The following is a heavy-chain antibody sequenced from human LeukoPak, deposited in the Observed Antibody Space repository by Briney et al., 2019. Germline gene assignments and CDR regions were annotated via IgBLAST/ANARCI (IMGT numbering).Heavy chain of an antibody. CDR1: GYTFTCYY. CDR3: ARGAATGQTRDY. D-gene: IGHD6-13*01. V-gene: IGHV1-2*06. J-gene: IGHJ4*02. CDR2: INPDSGVS. Sequence: ASVKVSCKASGYTFTCYYVHWVRQAPGQGLEWMGRINPDSGVSNYAQKFQGRVTLTRDTAISAAYMELSSLTSDDTAVYYCARGAATGQTRDYWGQGTLVTVSS.